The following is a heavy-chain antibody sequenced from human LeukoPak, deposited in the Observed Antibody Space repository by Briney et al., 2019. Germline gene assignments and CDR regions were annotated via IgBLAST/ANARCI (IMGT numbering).Heavy chain of an antibody. CDR2: IYYSGST. CDR3: ATNRGRYSYGYFDY. D-gene: IGHD5-18*01. Sequence: SETLSLTCSVSGGSISSYYWSWLRQPPGKGLEWIGYIYYSGSTNYNPSLKSRVTISVDTSKNQFSLKLSSVTAADTAVYYCATNRGRYSYGYFDYWGQGTLSPSPQ. CDR1: GGSISSYY. J-gene: IGHJ4*02. V-gene: IGHV4-59*01.